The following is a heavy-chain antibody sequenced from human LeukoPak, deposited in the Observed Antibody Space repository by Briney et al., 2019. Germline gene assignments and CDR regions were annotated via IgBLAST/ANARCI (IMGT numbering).Heavy chain of an antibody. J-gene: IGHJ4*01. CDR3: ARDNDKVVDH. CDR2: ITAYNGNR. Sequence: ASVTVSCTTSGYTFSNYGISWVRQAPGQGLEWMGWITAYNGNRLYAQRFQGRITLTTDTSTSTSYMELRSLEYDDTAIYYCARDNDKVVDHWGQGTLVTVSS. V-gene: IGHV1-18*01. D-gene: IGHD1-1*01. CDR1: GYTFSNYG.